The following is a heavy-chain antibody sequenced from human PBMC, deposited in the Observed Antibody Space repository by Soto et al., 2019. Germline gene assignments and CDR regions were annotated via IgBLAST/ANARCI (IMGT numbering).Heavy chain of an antibody. Sequence: PSETLSLTCTVSGGSISSGGYYWSWIRQHPGKSLEWIGYIYYSGSTYYNPSLKSRVTISVDTSKNHFSLKLSSVTAADTAVYYFARRSYYDILTGYYKGFVYWGQGTLVTVSS. CDR2: IYYSGST. CDR3: ARRSYYDILTGYYKGFVY. D-gene: IGHD3-9*01. V-gene: IGHV4-39*01. CDR1: GGSISSGGYY. J-gene: IGHJ4*02.